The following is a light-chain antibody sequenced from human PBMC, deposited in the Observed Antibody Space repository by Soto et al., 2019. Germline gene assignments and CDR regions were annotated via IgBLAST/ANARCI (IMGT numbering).Light chain of an antibody. V-gene: IGKV3D-15*01. J-gene: IGKJ2*01. CDR2: DTF. CDR1: QSVSTY. CDR3: QQYNNWPPT. Sequence: EMALTQSTPIWSLSPGESAILSGRASQSVSTYLAWYQQKPGQAPRLLIYDTFDRATGIPARFSGSGSETEFTLTISSLQSEDSAVYYCQQYNNWPPTFGQGTKVDI.